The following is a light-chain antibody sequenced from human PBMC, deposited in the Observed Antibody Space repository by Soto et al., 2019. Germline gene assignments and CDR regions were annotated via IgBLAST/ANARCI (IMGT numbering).Light chain of an antibody. J-gene: IGKJ3*01. CDR2: WAS. CDR1: QSVLYSSNNKNC. V-gene: IGKV4-1*01. Sequence: DIVMTQSPDSLAVYLGERATINCKSSQSVLYSSNNKNCLAWYQQKPGQPPKLLIYWASTRESGVPDRFSGTGSGRDLTLSISSLQAEDVAVYYCQQYYSTPFTFGPGTKVDL. CDR3: QQYYSTPFT.